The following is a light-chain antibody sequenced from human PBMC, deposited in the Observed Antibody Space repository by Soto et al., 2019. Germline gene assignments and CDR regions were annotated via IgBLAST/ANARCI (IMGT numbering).Light chain of an antibody. CDR1: SSDVGGYNY. CDR2: EVS. J-gene: IGLJ3*02. V-gene: IGLV2-14*01. CDR3: SSYTSSSNLV. Sequence: QSALTQPASVSGSPGQSITISCTGTSSDVGGYNYVSWYQQHPGKAPKLMIYEVSNRPSGVYNRFSGSKSGNTASLTISGLQAEDEADYYCSSYTSSSNLVSGGGTKVTVL.